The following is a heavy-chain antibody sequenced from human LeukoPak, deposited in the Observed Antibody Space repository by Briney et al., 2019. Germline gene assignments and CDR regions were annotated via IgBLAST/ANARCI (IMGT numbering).Heavy chain of an antibody. CDR2: ISKNGRNT. V-gene: IGHV3-64*01. CDR3: ARVDSGSACAS. Sequence: PGGSLRLSCAASGFPLSSYSMHWVRRAPGKGLEFVSAISKNGRNTYYGNSMKGRFTISRDISKNTLYLQMGSLRPEDMAVYYCARVDSGSACASWGQGILVTVSS. CDR1: GFPLSSYS. D-gene: IGHD6-19*01. J-gene: IGHJ1*01.